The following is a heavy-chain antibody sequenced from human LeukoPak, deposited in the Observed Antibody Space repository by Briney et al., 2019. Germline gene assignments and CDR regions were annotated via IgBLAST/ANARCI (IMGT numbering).Heavy chain of an antibody. V-gene: IGHV3-30*18. CDR3: AKGLWFGELGENRFDP. CDR1: GFTFSSFG. Sequence: PGRSLRLSCAASGFTFSSFGMHWVRQAPGQGLEWVAVISYDGSNKYYADSVMARFTFSRDNSNNTLNLQLNSRRAEHTAVYYCAKGLWFGELGENRFDPWGQGTLVTVSS. J-gene: IGHJ5*02. CDR2: ISYDGSNK. D-gene: IGHD3-10*01.